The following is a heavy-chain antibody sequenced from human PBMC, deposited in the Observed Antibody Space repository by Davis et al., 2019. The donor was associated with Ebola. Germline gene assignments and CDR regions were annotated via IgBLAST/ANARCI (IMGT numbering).Heavy chain of an antibody. Sequence: SETLSLTCAVSGGSIDSGGYSWSWVRQPPGRGLEWIGYIYYSGYTNYNSSLKSRTSLSVDMYNNQFSLKLNAVTAADTAVYYCARVRGGWPRWWYFDKWGQGTLVTVSS. V-gene: IGHV4-30-4*07. CDR1: GGSIDSGGYS. J-gene: IGHJ4*02. D-gene: IGHD2-15*01. CDR2: IYYSGYT. CDR3: ARVRGGWPRWWYFDK.